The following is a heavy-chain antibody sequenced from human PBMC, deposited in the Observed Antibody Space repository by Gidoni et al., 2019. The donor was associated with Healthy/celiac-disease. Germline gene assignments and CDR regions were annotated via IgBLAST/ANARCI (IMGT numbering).Heavy chain of an antibody. D-gene: IGHD3-22*01. CDR1: GYSFTSYW. Sequence: EVQLVQSGAEVKKPGESLKISCKGSGYSFTSYWIGWVRQMPGKGLEWMGIIYPGDSDTRYSPSFQGQVTISADKSISTAYLQWSSLKASDTAMYYCARIPYYYDSSGYYRLGYFDYWGQGTLVTVSS. J-gene: IGHJ4*02. V-gene: IGHV5-51*01. CDR3: ARIPYYYDSSGYYRLGYFDY. CDR2: IYPGDSDT.